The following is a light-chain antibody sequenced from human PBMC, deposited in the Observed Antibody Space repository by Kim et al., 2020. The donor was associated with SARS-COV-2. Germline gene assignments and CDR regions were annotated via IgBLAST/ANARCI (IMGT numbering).Light chain of an antibody. CDR2: AAS. CDR3: QQYDSFSRT. CDR1: QGISSW. V-gene: IGKV1D-16*01. Sequence: DIQMTQSPSSLSASVGDRVTITCRASQGISSWVAWYQQKPEKAPKSLIYAASSLQSGVPSRLSGSGSETDFTLTISSLQPEDFATYNWQQYDSFSRTYGHGTTVDI. J-gene: IGKJ1*01.